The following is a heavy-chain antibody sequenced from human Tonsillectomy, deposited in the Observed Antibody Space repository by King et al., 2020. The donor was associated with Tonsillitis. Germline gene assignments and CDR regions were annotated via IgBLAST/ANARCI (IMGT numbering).Heavy chain of an antibody. Sequence: QLVQSGGGVVQPGRSLRLSCAASGFTFSSYGMHWVRQAPGKGLEWVAVIWYDGSNKYYADSVKGRFTISRDNSKNTLYLQMNSLRAEDTAVYYCARDLSGDFWSGYHSRYGMDVWGQGTTVTVSS. D-gene: IGHD3-3*01. CDR1: GFTFSSYG. V-gene: IGHV3-33*01. CDR2: IWYDGSNK. J-gene: IGHJ6*02. CDR3: ARDLSGDFWSGYHSRYGMDV.